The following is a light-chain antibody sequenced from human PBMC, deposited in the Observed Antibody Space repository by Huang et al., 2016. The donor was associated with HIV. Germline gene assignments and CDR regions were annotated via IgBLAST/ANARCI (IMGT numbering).Light chain of an antibody. CDR2: LGS. Sequence: EIVMTQSPLSLPVTPGEPASISCSSSQSLLQSNGYNYLDWYLQKPGQSPQLLIYLGSNRASGVPDRFSGSGSGTDFTLKISRVEAEDVGVYYCMQALQTRTFGQGTKVEIK. J-gene: IGKJ1*01. CDR1: QSLLQSNGYNY. V-gene: IGKV2-28*01. CDR3: MQALQTRT.